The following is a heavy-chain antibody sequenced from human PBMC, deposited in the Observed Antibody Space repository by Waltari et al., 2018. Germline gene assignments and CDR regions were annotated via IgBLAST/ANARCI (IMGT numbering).Heavy chain of an antibody. Sequence: QVQLRESGPGLVKSSETLSLTCSVSGDSLGTNYWSWIRQSPGKGLEWIGYVQASGSTDYNPSVRGRVTMSADASKNQFSLTLKSLTAADTATYFCARTFMVRTIRSRGWFDPWGQGTLVTVSS. J-gene: IGHJ5*02. CDR3: ARTFMVRTIRSRGWFDP. V-gene: IGHV4-4*08. D-gene: IGHD3-10*01. CDR2: VQASGST. CDR1: GDSLGTNY.